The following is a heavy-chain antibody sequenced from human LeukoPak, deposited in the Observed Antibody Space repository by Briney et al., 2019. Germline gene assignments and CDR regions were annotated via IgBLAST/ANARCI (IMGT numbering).Heavy chain of an antibody. CDR1: GYTFTRYG. CDR2: ISAYNVNT. D-gene: IGHD3-16*02. CDR3: ARANMITFGGVIVLDAFDI. Sequence: GASVNVSCKASGYTFTRYGISWVRQAPGQGLQWMGWISAYNVNTNYAQKLQGRVTITTDTSTSTAYMELRSLRSDDTAVYYCARANMITFGGVIVLDAFDIWGQGTMVTVSS. J-gene: IGHJ3*02. V-gene: IGHV1-18*01.